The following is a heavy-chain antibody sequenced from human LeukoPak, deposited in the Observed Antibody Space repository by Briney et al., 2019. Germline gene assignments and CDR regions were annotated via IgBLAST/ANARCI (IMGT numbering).Heavy chain of an antibody. CDR3: ASNPPGYSYGSTTLFDY. CDR1: GGTFSSYA. V-gene: IGHV1-69*05. J-gene: IGHJ4*02. CDR2: IIPIFGTA. D-gene: IGHD5-18*01. Sequence: SVKVSCKASGGTFSSYAISWVRQAPGQGLEWMGGIIPIFGTANYAQKFQGRVMITTDESTSTAYMELSSLRSEDTAVYYCASNPPGYSYGSTTLFDYWGQGTLVTVSS.